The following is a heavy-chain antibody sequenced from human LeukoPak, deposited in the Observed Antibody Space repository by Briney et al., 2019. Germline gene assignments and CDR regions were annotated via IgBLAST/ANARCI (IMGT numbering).Heavy chain of an antibody. CDR1: GFTFSSYG. D-gene: IGHD2-15*01. CDR2: ISGSGGST. CDR3: AKAPVTSCRGAFCYPLDS. J-gene: IGHJ4*02. V-gene: IGHV3-23*01. Sequence: GGSLRLSCAASGFTFSSYGMSWVRQAPGKGLEWVSAISGSGGSTYYADSVRGRFTISRDSSKNTLYLQMNNLRTEDAAIYYCAKAPVTSCRGAFCYPLDSWGQGTLVTVSS.